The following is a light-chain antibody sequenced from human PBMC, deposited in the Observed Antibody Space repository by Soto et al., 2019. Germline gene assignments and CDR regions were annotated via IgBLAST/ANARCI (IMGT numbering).Light chain of an antibody. Sequence: QSVLTQPPSVAEAPRQRVTISCSGSASNVGNYAVNWYQQLPGKTPKLLIYSDDLLPSGVSDRFSGSKSGTSASLAISGLQSEDEANYYCAAWDDSMNGYVFGTGTKVTVL. CDR3: AAWDDSMNGYV. CDR1: ASNVGNYA. V-gene: IGLV1-36*01. CDR2: SDD. J-gene: IGLJ1*01.